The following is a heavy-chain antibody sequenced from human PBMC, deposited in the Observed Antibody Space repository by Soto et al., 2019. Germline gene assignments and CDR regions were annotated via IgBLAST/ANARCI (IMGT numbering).Heavy chain of an antibody. J-gene: IGHJ4*02. CDR1: GFTFSSYG. CDR3: ARGGRGYSYSYDY. Sequence: HVQLVESGGGVVQPGRSLRLSCAASGFTFSSYGMHWVRQAPGKGLEWVAVIWYDGSNKYYADSVKGRFTISRDNSKNTLYLQMNSLRAEDTAVYYCARGGRGYSYSYDYWGQGTLVTVSS. D-gene: IGHD5-18*01. CDR2: IWYDGSNK. V-gene: IGHV3-33*01.